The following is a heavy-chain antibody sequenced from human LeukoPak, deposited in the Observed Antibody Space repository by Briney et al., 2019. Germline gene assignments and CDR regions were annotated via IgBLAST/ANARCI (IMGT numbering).Heavy chain of an antibody. J-gene: IGHJ3*02. CDR3: ARQHGYCSSTSCYKDDAFDI. CDR2: IYTSGST. Sequence: SETLSLTCTVSGGSISRYYWSWIRQPAGKGLEWIGRIYTSGSTNYNPSLKSRVTMSVDTSKNQFSLKLSSVTAADTAVYYCARQHGYCSSTSCYKDDAFDIWGQGTMVTVSS. D-gene: IGHD2-2*02. CDR1: GGSISRYY. V-gene: IGHV4-4*07.